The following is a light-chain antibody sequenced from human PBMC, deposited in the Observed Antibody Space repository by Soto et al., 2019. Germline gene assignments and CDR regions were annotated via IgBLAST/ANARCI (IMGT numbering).Light chain of an antibody. CDR1: QSVSTTY. CDR3: QQYWGSSWT. Sequence: EIVLTQSPGTLSLSPGDRATLSCRASQSVSTTYLAWYQQKFGQAPRLLVYGASSRATGIPDRFSGSGSGTDFPLTISRLGPEDVAVYYCQQYWGSSWTFGQGTKVEI. CDR2: GAS. V-gene: IGKV3-20*01. J-gene: IGKJ1*01.